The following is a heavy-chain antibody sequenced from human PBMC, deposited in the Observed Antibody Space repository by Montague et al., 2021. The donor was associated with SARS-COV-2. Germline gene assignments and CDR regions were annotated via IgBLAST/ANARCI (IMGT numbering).Heavy chain of an antibody. D-gene: IGHD1/OR15-1a*01. CDR2: IGTAGDT. Sequence: SLRLSCAASGFTFRRYDMPWVRQTTGKGLEWVSIIGTAGDTYYAASVKGRFTISRENAKNSLYLQMNSLRVGDTAVYYCAGGPTRDSREKGGMDVWGQGTTVIVSS. CDR3: AGGPTRDSREKGGMDV. CDR1: GFTFRRYD. V-gene: IGHV3-13*01. J-gene: IGHJ6*02.